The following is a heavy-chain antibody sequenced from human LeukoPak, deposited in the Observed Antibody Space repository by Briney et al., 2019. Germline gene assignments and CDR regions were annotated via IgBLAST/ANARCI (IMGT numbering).Heavy chain of an antibody. CDR1: GFTFGDYA. Sequence: GGSLRLSCTASGFTFGDYAMSWVRQAPGKGLEWVGFIRSKAYGGTTEYAASVKGIFTISRDDSKSIGYLQMNSLKTEDTAVYYCTTSELRFLEWLSPHDYWGQGTLVTVSS. D-gene: IGHD3-3*01. V-gene: IGHV3-49*04. CDR3: TTSELRFLEWLSPHDY. J-gene: IGHJ4*02. CDR2: IRSKAYGGTT.